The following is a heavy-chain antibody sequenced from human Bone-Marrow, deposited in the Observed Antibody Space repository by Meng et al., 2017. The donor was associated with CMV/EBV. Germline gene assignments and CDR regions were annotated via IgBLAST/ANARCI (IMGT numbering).Heavy chain of an antibody. CDR1: GGSISSGGYY. D-gene: IGHD2-2*02. CDR2: IYYSGST. J-gene: IGHJ3*02. Sequence: SETLSLTCTVSGGSISSGGYYWSWIRQHPGKGLEWIGYIYYSGSTYYNPSLKSRVTISVDTSKNQFSLKLSSVTAADTAVYYGARVGIVVVPAAIRGYAFDIWGQGTMVTVSS. CDR3: ARVGIVVVPAAIRGYAFDI. V-gene: IGHV4-31*03.